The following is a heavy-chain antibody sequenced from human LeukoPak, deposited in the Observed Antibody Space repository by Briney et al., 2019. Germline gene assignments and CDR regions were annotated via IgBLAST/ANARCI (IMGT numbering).Heavy chain of an antibody. V-gene: IGHV3-9*01. CDR2: ISWNSGSI. CDR1: GFTFDDYA. D-gene: IGHD6-13*01. CDR3: AKAAAAKYYYYYMVI. Sequence: TGGSLRLSCAAAGFTFDDYAMRWVRQAPGKGLEWVSGISWNSGSIGYADSVKGRLSISRDNAKNSLYLQMNSLRAEDTALYYCAKAAAAKYYYYYMVIWGEGATVTVSS. J-gene: IGHJ6*03.